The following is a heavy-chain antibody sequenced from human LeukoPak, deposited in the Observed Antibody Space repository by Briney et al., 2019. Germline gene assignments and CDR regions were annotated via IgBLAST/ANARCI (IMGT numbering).Heavy chain of an antibody. CDR1: GFTFSSYA. Sequence: GSLRLSCAASGFTFSSYAMSWVRQAPGKGPEWVSANGGGGVTTYYADSVRGRFTISGDNAKNSLYLQMNSLRAEDTAVYYCARVRSSYYYESSGYYHYDAFDIWGQGTMVTVSS. D-gene: IGHD3-22*01. CDR3: ARVRSSYYYESSGYYHYDAFDI. V-gene: IGHV3-23*01. J-gene: IGHJ3*02. CDR2: NGGGGVTT.